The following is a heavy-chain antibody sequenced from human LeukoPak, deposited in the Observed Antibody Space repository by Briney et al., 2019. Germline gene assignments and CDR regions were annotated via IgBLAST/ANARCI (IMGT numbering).Heavy chain of an antibody. CDR1: GGSISSSNYY. J-gene: IGHJ4*02. D-gene: IGHD6-19*01. Sequence: SETLSLTCTVSGGSISSSNYYWGWIRQPPGKGLEWIGVIYYSGSTNYNPSLKSRVTMSVDTSKNQFSLKLSSVTAADTAVYYCARDEEQWLQFDYWGQGTLVTVSS. V-gene: IGHV4-39*07. CDR3: ARDEEQWLQFDY. CDR2: IYYSGST.